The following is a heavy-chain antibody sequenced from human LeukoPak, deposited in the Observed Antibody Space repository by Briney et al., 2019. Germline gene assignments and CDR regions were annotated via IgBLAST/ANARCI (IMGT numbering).Heavy chain of an antibody. CDR1: GFTFSSYW. Sequence: GGSLRLSCAASGFTFSSYWMSWVRQAPGKGLEWVANIKQDGSEKYYVDSVRGRFTISRDNAKNSLYLQMNSLRAEDTAVYYCARNAYYYGSGSPLGYWGQGTLVTVSS. J-gene: IGHJ4*02. V-gene: IGHV3-7*01. CDR2: IKQDGSEK. CDR3: ARNAYYYGSGSPLGY. D-gene: IGHD3-10*01.